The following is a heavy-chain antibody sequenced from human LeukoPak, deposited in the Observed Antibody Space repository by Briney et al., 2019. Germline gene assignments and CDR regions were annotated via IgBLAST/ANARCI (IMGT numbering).Heavy chain of an antibody. CDR3: ARDRRGYYDSGSYYPLI. CDR1: GYRFTGYY. V-gene: IGHV1-2*02. Sequence: GASVKVSCKASGYRFTGYYIHWARQAPGQGLEWMGWIIPNSGGTNYAQKFQGRVTMTRDTSVSTAYMEVSRLRSDDTAVYFCARDRRGYYDSGSYYPLIWGQGTLVTVSS. CDR2: IIPNSGGT. D-gene: IGHD3-10*01. J-gene: IGHJ4*02.